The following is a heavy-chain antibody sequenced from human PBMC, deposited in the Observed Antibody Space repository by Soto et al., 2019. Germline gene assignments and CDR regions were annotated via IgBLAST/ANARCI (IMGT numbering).Heavy chain of an antibody. CDR3: AGSMVRGVNDY. J-gene: IGHJ4*02. CDR2: IYHSGST. Sequence: PSETISLTCAVSGGSISSGGYSWSWIRQPPGKGLEWIGYIYHSGSTYYNPSLKSRVTISVDRSKNQFSLKLSSVTAADTAVYYCAGSMVRGVNDYWGQGTLVTVSS. V-gene: IGHV4-30-2*01. D-gene: IGHD3-10*01. CDR1: GGSISSGGYS.